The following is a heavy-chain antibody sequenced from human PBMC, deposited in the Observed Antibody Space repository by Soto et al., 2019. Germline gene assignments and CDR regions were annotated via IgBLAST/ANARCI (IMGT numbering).Heavy chain of an antibody. J-gene: IGHJ4*02. D-gene: IGHD6-13*01. CDR2: ISYDGSNK. V-gene: IGHV3-30*18. CDR3: ANVPTGALVRDY. CDR1: GLTFSSYG. Sequence: GGSLRLSCAASGLTFSSYGMHWVRQAPGKGLEWVAVISYDGSNKYYADSVKGRFTISRDNSKNTLYLQMNSLRAEDTAVYYCANVPTGALVRDYWGQGTLVTVSS.